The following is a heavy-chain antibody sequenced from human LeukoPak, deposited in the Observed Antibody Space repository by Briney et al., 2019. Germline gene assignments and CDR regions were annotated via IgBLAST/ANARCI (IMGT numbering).Heavy chain of an antibody. Sequence: ASVKVSCKASGYTFTSYGISWVRQAPGQGLEWMGWISAYNGNTNYAQKLQGRVTMTTDTSTSTAYMELRSLRSDDTVVYYCARSDILTGYYEHWGQGTLVTVSS. D-gene: IGHD3-9*01. V-gene: IGHV1-18*01. CDR2: ISAYNGNT. CDR1: GYTFTSYG. CDR3: ARSDILTGYYEH. J-gene: IGHJ1*01.